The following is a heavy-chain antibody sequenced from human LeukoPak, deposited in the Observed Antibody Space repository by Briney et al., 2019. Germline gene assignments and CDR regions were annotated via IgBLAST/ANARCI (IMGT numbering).Heavy chain of an antibody. CDR2: IYYSGST. Sequence: SETLSLTCTVSGGSISSYSWSWIRQPPGKGLEWIGYIYYSGSTNYNPSLKSRVTISVDTSKNQFSLKLSSVTAADTAVYYCARPGTVTLLGWFDTWGQGTLVTVSS. CDR3: ARPGTVTLLGWFDT. J-gene: IGHJ5*02. D-gene: IGHD4-17*01. CDR1: GGSISSYS. V-gene: IGHV4-59*08.